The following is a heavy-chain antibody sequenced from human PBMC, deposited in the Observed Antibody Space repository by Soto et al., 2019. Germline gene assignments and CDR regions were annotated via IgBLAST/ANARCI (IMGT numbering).Heavy chain of an antibody. CDR3: ARRIRFLEWLSGAGDAFDI. CDR1: GGSISSDY. V-gene: IGHV4-59*01. J-gene: IGHJ3*02. Sequence: SETLSLTCTVSGGSISSDYWSWIRQPPGKGLEWIGYIYYSGSTNYNPSLKSRVTISVDTSKNQFSLKLSSVTAADTAVYYCARRIRFLEWLSGAGDAFDIWGQGTMDTVSS. CDR2: IYYSGST. D-gene: IGHD3-3*01.